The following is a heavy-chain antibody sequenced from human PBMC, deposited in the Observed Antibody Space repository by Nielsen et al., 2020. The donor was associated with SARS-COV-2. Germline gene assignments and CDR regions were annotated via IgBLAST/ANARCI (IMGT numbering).Heavy chain of an antibody. D-gene: IGHD6-19*01. CDR1: GYTFTSYG. J-gene: IGHJ6*03. V-gene: IGHV1-18*04. CDR3: ARSPESSGWANYYYYYMDV. Sequence: ASVKVSCKASGYTFTSYGISWVRQAPGQGLEWMGWISAYNGNTNYAQKLQGRVTMTTDTSTSTAYMELRSLRSDDTAVYYCARSPESSGWANYYYYYMDVWGKGTTVTVSS. CDR2: ISAYNGNT.